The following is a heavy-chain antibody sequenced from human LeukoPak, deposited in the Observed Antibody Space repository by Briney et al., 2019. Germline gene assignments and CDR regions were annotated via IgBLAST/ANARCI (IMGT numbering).Heavy chain of an antibody. V-gene: IGHV3-53*01. CDR2: IYSGGST. J-gene: IGHJ3*02. CDR3: ARGWLRDAFDI. Sequence: GGSLRLSCAASGFTVSRNYMSWVRQAPGKGLEWVSVIYSGGSTYYADSVKGRFTISRDNSKNTLYLQMNSLRAEDTAVYYCARGWLRDAFDIWGQGTMVTVSS. D-gene: IGHD5-24*01. CDR1: GFTVSRNY.